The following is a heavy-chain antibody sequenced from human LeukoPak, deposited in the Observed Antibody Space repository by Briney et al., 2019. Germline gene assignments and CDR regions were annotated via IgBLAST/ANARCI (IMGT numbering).Heavy chain of an antibody. CDR3: ARNPKGSMVRGVIDH. D-gene: IGHD3-10*01. J-gene: IGHJ4*02. Sequence: GASVKVSCKASGYTFTGYYIHWVRQAPGQGLEWMGWINPNSGGTNYAQKFQGRVTMTRDTSISTAYMELSRLRSDDTAVYYCARNPKGSMVRGVIDHWGQGTLVTVSS. CDR2: INPNSGGT. V-gene: IGHV1-2*02. CDR1: GYTFTGYY.